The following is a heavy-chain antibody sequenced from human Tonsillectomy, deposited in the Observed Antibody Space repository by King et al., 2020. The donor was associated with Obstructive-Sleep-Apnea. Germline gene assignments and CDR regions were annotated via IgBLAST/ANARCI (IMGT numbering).Heavy chain of an antibody. CDR3: ARDRSYETTGYYYDVFDM. V-gene: IGHV3-7*03. D-gene: IGHD3-22*01. CDR1: GFTFGSYW. J-gene: IGHJ3*02. CDR2: IRQDESQK. Sequence: VQLVESGGGLVQPGGSLRLSCAASGFTFGSYWMTWVRQAPGRGLEWVANIRQDESQKYYVDSVKGRFTISRDNAKNSRYLQMNSLRADDTAVYYCARDRSYETTGYYYDVFDMWGQGTMVTVSS.